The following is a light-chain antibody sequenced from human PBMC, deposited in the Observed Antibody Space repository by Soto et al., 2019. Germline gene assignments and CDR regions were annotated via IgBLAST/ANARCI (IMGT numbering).Light chain of an antibody. J-gene: IGKJ1*01. V-gene: IGKV1-6*01. Sequence: IQMTPSPSTLPASVGDRVNITCRASQGIRNDLAWYQQKPGKAPKLLIFAASNLQSGVPSRFSGSGSGTDFTLTISRLQPEDFATYYCQHYNSYSEAFGQGTKV. CDR3: QHYNSYSEA. CDR1: QGIRND. CDR2: AAS.